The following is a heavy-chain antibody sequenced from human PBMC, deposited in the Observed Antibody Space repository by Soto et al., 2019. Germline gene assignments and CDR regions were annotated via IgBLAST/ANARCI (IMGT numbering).Heavy chain of an antibody. J-gene: IGHJ4*02. Sequence: QVQLVESGGGVVQPGRSLRLSCAASGFTFSRYVMHWVRQAPGNGQEWVAVISSDGSNKYYADSVKGRFTISRDNSKYTLYLQMSSLRAEDTAVYYCAKDRGVGVVINPEFDYWGQGTLFTVSS. D-gene: IGHD3-3*01. V-gene: IGHV3-30*18. CDR3: AKDRGVGVVINPEFDY. CDR2: ISSDGSNK. CDR1: GFTFSRYV.